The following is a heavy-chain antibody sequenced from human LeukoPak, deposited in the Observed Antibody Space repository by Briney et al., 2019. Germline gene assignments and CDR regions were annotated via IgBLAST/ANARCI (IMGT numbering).Heavy chain of an antibody. CDR1: GYTFTSYG. Sequence: ASVKVSCKASGYTFTSYGISWVRQAPGQGLEWMGWISAYNGNTNYAQKLQGRVTMTTDTSTSTAYMELRSLRSDDTAVYYCARDGDIVVVAAARIDYYYGMDVWGKGTTVTVSS. V-gene: IGHV1-18*04. D-gene: IGHD2-2*01. J-gene: IGHJ6*04. CDR2: ISAYNGNT. CDR3: ARDGDIVVVAAARIDYYYGMDV.